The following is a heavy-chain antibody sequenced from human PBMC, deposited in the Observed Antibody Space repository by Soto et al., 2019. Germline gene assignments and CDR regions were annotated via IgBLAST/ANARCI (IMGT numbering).Heavy chain of an antibody. V-gene: IGHV4-39*01. Sequence: SETLSLTCTVSGGSISSSSYYWGWIRQPPGKGLEWIGSIYYSGSTYYNPSLKSRVTISVDTSKNQFSLKLSSVTAADTAVYYCARNGYYYGSGSPVPYFDYWAREPWSPSPQ. D-gene: IGHD3-10*01. J-gene: IGHJ4*02. CDR1: GGSISSSSYY. CDR2: IYYSGST. CDR3: ARNGYYYGSGSPVPYFDY.